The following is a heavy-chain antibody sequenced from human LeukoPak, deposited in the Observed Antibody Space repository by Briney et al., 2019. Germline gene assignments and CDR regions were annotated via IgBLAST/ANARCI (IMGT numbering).Heavy chain of an antibody. D-gene: IGHD6-19*01. Sequence: PSETLSLTCTVSGGSISSYYWSWIRQPPGKGLEWIGYIYYSGSTNYNPSLKSRVTISVDTSKNQFSLKLSSVTAADTAVYYSARDAAGTYYYYYMDVWGKGTTVTVSS. J-gene: IGHJ6*03. CDR3: ARDAAGTYYYYYMDV. CDR2: IYYSGST. V-gene: IGHV4-59*01. CDR1: GGSISSYY.